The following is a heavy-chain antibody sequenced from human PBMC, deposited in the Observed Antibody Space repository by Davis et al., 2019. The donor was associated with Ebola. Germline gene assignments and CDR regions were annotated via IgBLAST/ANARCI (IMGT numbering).Heavy chain of an antibody. V-gene: IGHV3-11*06. D-gene: IGHD3-3*01. CDR3: ARDLTIFGYYYYGMDV. CDR1: GFSFSDYS. CDR2: ISGSGTNT. J-gene: IGHJ6*02. Sequence: GESLKISCAASGFSFSDYSMTWIRRAPGKGLELLSYISGSGTNTNYADSVKGRFTISRDNAKNSLYLQMNSLRAEDTAVYYCARDLTIFGYYYYGMDVWGQGTTVTVSS.